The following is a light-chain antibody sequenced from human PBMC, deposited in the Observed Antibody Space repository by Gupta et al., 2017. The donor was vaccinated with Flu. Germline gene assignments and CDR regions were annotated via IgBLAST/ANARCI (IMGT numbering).Light chain of an antibody. CDR1: QHVRDN. CDR3: QQYNDGPRT. CDR2: GSS. Sequence: DIVMPQSPGNLSVSPGERATLSCRASQHVRDNLAWYQHKPGQAPRLLFSGSSTRATGVPARFSGSGSGTDFTLTISSLQSEDLAIDYCQQYNDGPRTFGQGTNVEIK. V-gene: IGKV3-15*01. J-gene: IGKJ1*01.